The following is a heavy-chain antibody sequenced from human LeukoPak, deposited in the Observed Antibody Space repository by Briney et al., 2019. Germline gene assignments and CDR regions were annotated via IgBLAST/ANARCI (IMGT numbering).Heavy chain of an antibody. D-gene: IGHD6-13*01. V-gene: IGHV3-9*01. CDR3: AKDMIPVVAAAGPLFDY. J-gene: IGHJ4*02. CDR1: GFTFDDYA. Sequence: PGRSLRLSCSASGFTFDDYAMHWVRQAPGKGLEWVSGISWNSGSIGYADSVKGRFTISRDNAKNSLYLQMNSLRAEDTALYYCAKDMIPVVAAAGPLFDYWGQGTLVTVSS. CDR2: ISWNSGSI.